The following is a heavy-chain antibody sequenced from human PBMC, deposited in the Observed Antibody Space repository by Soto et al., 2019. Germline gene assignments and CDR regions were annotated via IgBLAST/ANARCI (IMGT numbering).Heavy chain of an antibody. J-gene: IGHJ6*02. V-gene: IGHV3-9*01. CDR1: GLTFGDYA. CDR2: FKWNSGDV. D-gene: IGHD3-10*01. CDR3: AKDRSSGSPYYGMDF. Sequence: GGSLRLSCAASGLTFGDYAMHWVRQVPGKGLEWVSGFKWNSGDVGYADSVKGRFTISRDNAKNSLYLQMNSLRPEDTAVYYCAKDRSSGSPYYGMDFWGQGTMVTVSS.